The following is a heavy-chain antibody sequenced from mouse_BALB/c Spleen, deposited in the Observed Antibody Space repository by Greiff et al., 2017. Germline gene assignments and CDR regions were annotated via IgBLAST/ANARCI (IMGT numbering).Heavy chain of an antibody. CDR2: IRNKANGYTT. V-gene: IGHV7-3*02. CDR3: ARDAGWFAY. CDR1: GFTFTDYY. J-gene: IGHJ3*01. Sequence: EVKLVESGGGLVQPGGSLRLSCATSGFTFTDYYMSWVRQPPGKALEWLGFIRNKANGYTTEYSASLKGRFTISKDNSQSILYLQMNTLRAEDSATYYCARDAGWFAYWGQGTLVTVSA.